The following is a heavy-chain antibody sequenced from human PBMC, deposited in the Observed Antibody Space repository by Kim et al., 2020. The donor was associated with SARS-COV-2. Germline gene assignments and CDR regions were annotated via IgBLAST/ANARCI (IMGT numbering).Heavy chain of an antibody. CDR2: GST. V-gene: IGHV4-31*02. J-gene: IGHJ4*02. CDR3: AREYSYVLN. Sequence: GSTNYNPSLKSRVTISVDTSKNQFSLKLNSVTAADTAIYYCAREYSYVLNWGQGTLVTVSS. D-gene: IGHD5-18*01.